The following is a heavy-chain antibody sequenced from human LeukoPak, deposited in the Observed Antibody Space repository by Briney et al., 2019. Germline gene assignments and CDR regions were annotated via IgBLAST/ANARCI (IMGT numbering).Heavy chain of an antibody. J-gene: IGHJ4*02. CDR2: INHSGST. CDR1: GGSFSGYY. CDR3: ARIPHVTNIRYYFDY. Sequence: SETLSLTCAVYGGSFSGYYWSWIRQPPGKGLEWIGEINHSGSTNYNPSLKSRVTISVDTSKNQFSLKLSSVTAADTAVYYCARIPHVTNIRYYFDYWGQGTLVTVSS. V-gene: IGHV4-34*01. D-gene: IGHD4-17*01.